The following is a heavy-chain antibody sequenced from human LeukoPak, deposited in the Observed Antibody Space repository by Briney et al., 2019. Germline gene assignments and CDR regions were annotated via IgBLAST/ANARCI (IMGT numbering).Heavy chain of an antibody. J-gene: IGHJ4*02. CDR2: IYYSGST. CDR1: GGSISSSSYY. CDR3: ARHPASTVTTSMYYFDY. D-gene: IGHD4-17*01. Sequence: SETLSLTCTVSGGSISSSSYYWGWIRQPPGKGLEWIGSIYYSGSTYYNPSLKSRVTISVDTSKNQFSLKLSSVTAADTAVYYCARHPASTVTTSMYYFDYWGQGTLVTVSS. V-gene: IGHV4-39*01.